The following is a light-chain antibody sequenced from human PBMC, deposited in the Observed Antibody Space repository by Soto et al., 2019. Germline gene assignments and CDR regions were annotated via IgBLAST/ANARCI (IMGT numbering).Light chain of an antibody. CDR3: QQLNSYPIT. J-gene: IGKJ5*01. CDR1: QGISSY. V-gene: IGKV1-9*01. Sequence: IQLTQSPSSLSASVGDKVTNTCRASQGISSYLAWYQQKPGKAPKLLIYAASTLQSGVSSRFSGSGSGTDFTLTISSLQPEDFATYYCQQLNSYPITFGQGTRLEIK. CDR2: AAS.